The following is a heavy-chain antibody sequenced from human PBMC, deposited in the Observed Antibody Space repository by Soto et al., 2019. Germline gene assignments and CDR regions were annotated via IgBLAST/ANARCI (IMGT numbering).Heavy chain of an antibody. CDR1: GYTFTSYG. V-gene: IGHV1-18*01. J-gene: IGHJ5*02. Sequence: GAPVKVSSKASGYTFTSYGISWVRQAPGQGLEWMGWISTYNGNTKYVQKLQGRVTMTTDTSTSTAYMELRSLRSDDTAVYYCAREIDDYADFNHWGQGTPVTVSS. CDR2: ISTYNGNT. D-gene: IGHD4-17*01. CDR3: AREIDDYADFNH.